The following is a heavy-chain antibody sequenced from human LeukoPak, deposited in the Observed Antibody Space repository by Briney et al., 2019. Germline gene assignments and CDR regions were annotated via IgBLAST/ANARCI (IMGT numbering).Heavy chain of an antibody. Sequence: GGSLRLSCAASGITVSSNYMSWVRQAPGKGLEWVSVIYSGGTTYYADSVKGRFTISRDNPKNTLYLQKNSLRAEDTAVYYCARDDYGEPFDYWGQGTLVTVSS. CDR1: GITVSSNY. CDR3: ARDDYGEPFDY. J-gene: IGHJ4*02. D-gene: IGHD4-17*01. V-gene: IGHV3-66*01. CDR2: IYSGGTT.